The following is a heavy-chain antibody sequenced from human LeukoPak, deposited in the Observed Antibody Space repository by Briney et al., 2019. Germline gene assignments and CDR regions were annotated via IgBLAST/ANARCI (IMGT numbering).Heavy chain of an antibody. D-gene: IGHD1-7*01. J-gene: IGHJ4*02. CDR2: ISSSSSYI. Sequence: PGGSLRLSCAASGFTFSSYSMNWVRQAPGTGLEWVSSISSSSSYIYYADSVKGRFTISRDNSKNTLYLQMSSLRAEDTAVYYCAKDERNWNYNLASQTYDWGQGTLVTVSS. CDR3: AKDERNWNYNLASQTYD. CDR1: GFTFSSYS. V-gene: IGHV3-21*04.